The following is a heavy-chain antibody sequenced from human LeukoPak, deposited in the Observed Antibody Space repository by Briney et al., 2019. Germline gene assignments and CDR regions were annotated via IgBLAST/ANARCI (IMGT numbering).Heavy chain of an antibody. J-gene: IGHJ4*02. V-gene: IGHV1-69*13. CDR2: IIPIFGTA. Sequence: ASVKVSCKASGGTFSSYAISWVRQAPGQGLEWMGGIIPIFGTANYAQKFQGRVTITADESTSTAYMELSSLRSEDTAVYYCARVPYRSSSSGFIDYWGRGTLVTVSS. CDR1: GGTFSSYA. D-gene: IGHD6-6*01. CDR3: ARVPYRSSSSGFIDY.